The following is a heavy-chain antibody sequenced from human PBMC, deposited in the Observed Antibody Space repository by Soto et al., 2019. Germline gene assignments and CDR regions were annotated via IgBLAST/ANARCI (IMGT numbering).Heavy chain of an antibody. CDR3: TREGSAPYYYYGMDA. CDR2: INTHNGNT. J-gene: IGHJ6*02. Sequence: ASVKVSCKASGYTFTTYGISWVRQAPGQGLEWLGWINTHNGNTNYAQNLQGRVIMTADTSTNTAYMELRSLRSDDTAIYYCTREGSAPYYYYGMDAWGQGTTVTVLL. D-gene: IGHD3-10*01. CDR1: GYTFTTYG. V-gene: IGHV1-18*01.